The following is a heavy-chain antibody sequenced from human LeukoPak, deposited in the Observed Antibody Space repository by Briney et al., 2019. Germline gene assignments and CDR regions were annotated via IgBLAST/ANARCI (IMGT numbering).Heavy chain of an antibody. J-gene: IGHJ4*02. CDR1: GGSISGSSYY. Sequence: SETLSLTCTVSGGSISGSSYYWGWIRQPPGKGLEWIGSIYYSGSTYYNPSLKSRVTISVDTSKNQFSLKLSSVTAADTAVYYCARAEVDYWGQGTLVTVSS. CDR2: IYYSGST. V-gene: IGHV4-39*07. CDR3: ARAEVDY.